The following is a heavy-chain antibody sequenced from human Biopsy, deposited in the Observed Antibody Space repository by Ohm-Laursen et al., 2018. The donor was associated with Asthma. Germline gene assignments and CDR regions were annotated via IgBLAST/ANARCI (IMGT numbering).Heavy chain of an antibody. Sequence: VKISCKSLGGTFNTYVIGWVRQAPGQGREWMGGINSVFGTTTYPQKFQDRVTITADDSTSTVYMELSSLRSEDTAVYYCARKAGSCISRTCYSLDFWGQGTLVTVSS. CDR1: GGTFNTYV. J-gene: IGHJ4*02. CDR3: ARKAGSCISRTCYSLDF. V-gene: IGHV1-69*13. D-gene: IGHD2-2*01. CDR2: INSVFGTT.